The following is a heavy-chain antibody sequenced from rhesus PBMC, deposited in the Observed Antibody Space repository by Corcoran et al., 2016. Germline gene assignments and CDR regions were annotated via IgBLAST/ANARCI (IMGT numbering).Heavy chain of an antibody. CDR3: ARDWDSSWFFDC. Sequence: QVQLQESGPGLVKPSETLPPTCAVSGASISSNYWSWIRQAPGKGLEWYGRTYVRCGSTDYNPSLKSRVTISIDTSKNQFSLKMGSVTAADTAVYYCARDWDSSWFFDCWGQGVLVTVSS. CDR1: GASISSNY. CDR2: TYVRCGST. D-gene: IGHD6-13*01. J-gene: IGHJ4*01. V-gene: IGHV4S2*01.